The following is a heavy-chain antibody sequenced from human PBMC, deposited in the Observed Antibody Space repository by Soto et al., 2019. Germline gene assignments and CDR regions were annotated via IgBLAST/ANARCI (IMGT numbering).Heavy chain of an antibody. CDR3: ARVGPERIMITFGGVIAPNWFDP. V-gene: IGHV4-31*03. D-gene: IGHD3-16*02. Sequence: SETLSLTCTVSGGSISSGGYYWSWIRQHPGKGLEWIGYIYYSGSTYYNPSLKSRVTISVDTSKNQFSLKLSSVTAADTAVYYCARVGPERIMITFGGVIAPNWFDPWGQGTLVTVSS. CDR1: GGSISSGGYY. J-gene: IGHJ5*02. CDR2: IYYSGST.